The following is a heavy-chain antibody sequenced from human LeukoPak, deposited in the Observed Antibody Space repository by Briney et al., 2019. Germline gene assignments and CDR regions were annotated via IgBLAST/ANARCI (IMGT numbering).Heavy chain of an antibody. J-gene: IGHJ4*02. Sequence: GGSLRLSCAASGFTFSSYAMSWVRQAPGKGLEWVSAISGSGGSTYYADSVKGRFTISRDNSKNTLYLQMNSLGAEDTAVYYCARVKRAYGSGSYGASYYFDYWGQGTLVTVSS. CDR3: ARVKRAYGSGSYGASYYFDY. D-gene: IGHD3-10*01. CDR2: ISGSGGST. V-gene: IGHV3-23*01. CDR1: GFTFSSYA.